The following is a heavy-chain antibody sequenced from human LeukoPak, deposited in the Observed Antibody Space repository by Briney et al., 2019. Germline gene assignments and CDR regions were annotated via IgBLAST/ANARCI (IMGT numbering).Heavy chain of an antibody. CDR3: TRPRYCSSTSCSRFDY. CDR2: IRSKANSYAT. J-gene: IGHJ4*02. CDR1: GFTFSGSA. Sequence: GGSLRLSCAASGFTFSGSAMHWVRQASGKGLEWVGRIRSKANSYATAYAASVKGRFTISRDDSKNTAYLQMNSLKTEDTAVYYCTRPRYCSSTSCSRFDYWAEGTLVTVSS. D-gene: IGHD2-2*01. V-gene: IGHV3-73*01.